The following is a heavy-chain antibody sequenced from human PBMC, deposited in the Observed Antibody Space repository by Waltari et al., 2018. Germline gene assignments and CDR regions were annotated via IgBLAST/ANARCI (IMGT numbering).Heavy chain of an antibody. J-gene: IGHJ4*02. Sequence: QVQLVQSGAEVKKPGSSVKVSCKASGGTFSSYAIRWVRPAPGQGLEWMGGIIPIFGTANYAQKFQGRVTITTDESTSTAYMELSSLRSEDTAVYYCARTGFSPGIAAAYDYWGQGTLVTVSS. CDR2: IIPIFGTA. CDR1: GGTFSSYA. CDR3: ARTGFSPGIAAAYDY. V-gene: IGHV1-69*05. D-gene: IGHD6-13*01.